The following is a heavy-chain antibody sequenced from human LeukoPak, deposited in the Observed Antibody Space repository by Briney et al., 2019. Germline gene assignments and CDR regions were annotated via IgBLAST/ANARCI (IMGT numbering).Heavy chain of an antibody. CDR1: GYTFTSYY. CDR3: ARDLSIFSGYDSYFDY. V-gene: IGHV1-46*01. D-gene: IGHD5-12*01. Sequence: ASVKVSCKASGYTFTSYYMHWVRQAPGQGLEWMGIINPSGGSTSYAQKFQGRVTMTRDTSTSTVYMELSSLRSEDTAVYHCARDLSIFSGYDSYFDYWGQGTLVTVSS. J-gene: IGHJ4*02. CDR2: INPSGGST.